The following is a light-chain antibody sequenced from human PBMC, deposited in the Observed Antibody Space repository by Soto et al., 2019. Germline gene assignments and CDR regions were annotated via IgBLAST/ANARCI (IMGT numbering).Light chain of an antibody. CDR3: QSYDSSLSGSV. CDR1: SSNIGAGYV. J-gene: IGLJ2*01. Sequence: QSVLTQPPSVSGAPGQRVTISCTGSSSNIGAGYVVHWYQQLPGTAAKLLIYGNSNRPSGVPDRFSGSKSGTSASLAITGLQAEDEADYYCQSYDSSLSGSVFGGGTKVTVL. CDR2: GNS. V-gene: IGLV1-40*01.